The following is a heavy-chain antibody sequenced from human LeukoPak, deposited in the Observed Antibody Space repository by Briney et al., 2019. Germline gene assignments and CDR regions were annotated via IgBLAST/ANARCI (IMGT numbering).Heavy chain of an antibody. D-gene: IGHD6-19*01. CDR2: INHGGST. CDR1: GGSFSGYY. Sequence: SETLSLTCAVYGGSFSGYYWSWIRQPPGKGLEWIGEINHGGSTNYNPSLKSGFTISVDTSTNQFSVKLSSVTAADTAVYYCARGLPQWMVRSAFDIWGQGTMVTVSS. J-gene: IGHJ3*02. V-gene: IGHV4-34*01. CDR3: ARGLPQWMVRSAFDI.